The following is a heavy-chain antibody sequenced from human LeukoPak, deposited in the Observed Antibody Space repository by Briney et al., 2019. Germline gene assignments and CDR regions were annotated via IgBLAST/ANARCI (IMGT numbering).Heavy chain of an antibody. D-gene: IGHD3-10*01. CDR3: ARASVAFGTKFFDP. Sequence: ASVKVSCKSSGYTFSNYDINWVRQAPGQGLEWMGWMNPKSGNTGYAKKSQGRVSMTRDTSIRTAYMELSSLRSEDTAVYYCARASVAFGTKFFDPWGQGTLVSVSS. CDR2: MNPKSGNT. CDR1: GYTFSNYD. V-gene: IGHV1-8*01. J-gene: IGHJ5*02.